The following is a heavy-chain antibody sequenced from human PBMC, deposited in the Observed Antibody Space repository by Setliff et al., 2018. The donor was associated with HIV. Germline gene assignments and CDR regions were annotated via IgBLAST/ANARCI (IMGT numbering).Heavy chain of an antibody. CDR1: GFTLNNYS. CDR2: INTDGSDT. Sequence: GGSLRLSCTASGFTLNNYSVHWVRQGPGKELVLVSRINTDGSDTDYANSVKGRFLISRDNAKNTVSLQMNSLRVEDTAVYYCVRDQYVCNGGRCYSNYFDKWGQGTVVTVSS. D-gene: IGHD2-15*01. V-gene: IGHV3-74*01. J-gene: IGHJ4*02. CDR3: VRDQYVCNGGRCYSNYFDK.